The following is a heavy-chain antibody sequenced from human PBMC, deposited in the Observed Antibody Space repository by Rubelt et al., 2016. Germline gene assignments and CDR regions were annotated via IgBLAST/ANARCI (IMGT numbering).Heavy chain of an antibody. CDR2: SYYSGST. CDR3: ARVGIQDLLYYYYGMDV. Sequence: QVQLQESGPGLVKPSETLSLTRTVSGGSISSYYWSWIRQPPGQGLEWIGSSYYSGSTNYNPSLKSGVTISVDTSQNPFSLKLSSGTAADTAVYYCARVGIQDLLYYYYGMDVWGQETTVTVSS. CDR1: GGSISSYY. J-gene: IGHJ6*02. D-gene: IGHD2-15*01. V-gene: IGHV4-59*01.